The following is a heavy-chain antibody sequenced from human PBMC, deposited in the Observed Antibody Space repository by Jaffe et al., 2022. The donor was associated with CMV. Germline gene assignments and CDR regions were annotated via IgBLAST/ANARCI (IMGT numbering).Heavy chain of an antibody. D-gene: IGHD6-13*01. Sequence: EVQLLESGGGLVKPGGSLRLSCAASGTAFTGYTVNWVRQAPGKGLEWVSSISAGGVYIYYSDSVRGRFTISRDSADNSVYLQMKSLRAEDTAIYYCAREIPGTPFDHWGQGALVTVSS. J-gene: IGHJ4*02. CDR1: GTAFTGYT. CDR3: AREIPGTPFDH. V-gene: IGHV3-21*02. CDR2: ISAGGVYI.